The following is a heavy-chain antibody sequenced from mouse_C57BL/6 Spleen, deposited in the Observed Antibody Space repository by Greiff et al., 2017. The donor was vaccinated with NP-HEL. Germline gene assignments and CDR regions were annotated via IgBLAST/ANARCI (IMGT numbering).Heavy chain of an antibody. CDR1: GYTFSDHN. CDR2: INPYNCGN. D-gene: IGHD1-1*01. V-gene: IGHV1-22*01. CDR3: ARGYGSSYLYAMDY. J-gene: IGHJ4*01. Sequence: VQLQQFGPELVKPGASVKMSCKASGYTFSDHNMHWVKQSHGKGLEWIGYINPYNCGNCYYQKLKGKATLTVNKSSSPAYLELRSLTSEDSAIYDCARGYGSSYLYAMDYWGQGTSVTVSS.